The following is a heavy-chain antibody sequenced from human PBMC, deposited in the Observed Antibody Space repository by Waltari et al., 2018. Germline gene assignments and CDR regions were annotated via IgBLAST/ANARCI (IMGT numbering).Heavy chain of an antibody. Sequence: QARLVESGGGVVQPGKTLRLSCVGSAFTFSNFGMAWVRQAPGKGLEWVAVVSYDGRKEYYADSLKGRFTISRDNSKSTLYLEMNGLTVEDTATYYCAKSHLLYFDWWGGMDVWGQGTTVTVSS. V-gene: IGHV3-30*18. CDR1: AFTFSNFG. CDR2: VSYDGRKE. D-gene: IGHD3-9*01. CDR3: AKSHLLYFDWWGGMDV. J-gene: IGHJ6*02.